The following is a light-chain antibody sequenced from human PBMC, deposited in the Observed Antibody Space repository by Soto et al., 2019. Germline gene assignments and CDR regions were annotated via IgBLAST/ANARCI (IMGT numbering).Light chain of an antibody. V-gene: IGKV1-33*01. CDR3: QQYDYLPLT. J-gene: IGKJ4*01. CDR1: QDITNY. Sequence: DIQMTQSPSSLSASLGDRVTITCQASQDITNYLNWYQQKPGKAPQLLIYDASNLETGVPSRFSGSGSGTDFTFTISSLQPEDIATYYCQQYDYLPLTFGGGTKVDI. CDR2: DAS.